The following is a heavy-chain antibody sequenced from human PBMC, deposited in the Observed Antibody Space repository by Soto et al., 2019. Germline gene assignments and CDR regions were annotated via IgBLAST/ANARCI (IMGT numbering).Heavy chain of an antibody. Sequence: PWGSLRLSCAASGFTFSNYAIILVRQAPLKGLEWVSGIGAGGGSTYHADSVKGRFTISRDNSKNTLYLQMNSLRAKDTAVYYCAKFPELLDYWGQGTLVTVSS. CDR1: GFTFSNYA. CDR3: AKFPELLDY. V-gene: IGHV3-23*01. CDR2: IGAGGGST. D-gene: IGHD1-7*01. J-gene: IGHJ4*02.